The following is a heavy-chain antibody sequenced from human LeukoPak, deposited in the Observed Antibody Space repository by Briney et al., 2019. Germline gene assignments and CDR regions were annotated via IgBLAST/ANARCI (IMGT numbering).Heavy chain of an antibody. Sequence: GGSLRLSCAASGFTLSSYAMHWVRQAPGKGLEWVAVISYDGSNKYYADSVKGRFTISRDNSKNTLYLQMDSLRAEDTAVYYCATPPFWSGYIFDYWGQGTLVTVSS. CDR3: ATPPFWSGYIFDY. J-gene: IGHJ4*02. CDR1: GFTLSSYA. D-gene: IGHD3-3*01. CDR2: ISYDGSNK. V-gene: IGHV3-30-3*01.